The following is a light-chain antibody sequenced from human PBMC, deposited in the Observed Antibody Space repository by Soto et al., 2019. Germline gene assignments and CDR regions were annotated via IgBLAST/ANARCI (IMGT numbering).Light chain of an antibody. Sequence: ETVMTQSPATLSLSPGERATLSCRASQSVCSHLAWYQQKPGQAPRLLIYGASTRATGVPARFSGSGSGTEFTLTISSLQSEDFAVYYCQQYDKWPTWTFGQGTRVEIK. V-gene: IGKV3-15*01. CDR2: GAS. CDR3: QQYDKWPTWT. J-gene: IGKJ1*01. CDR1: QSVCSH.